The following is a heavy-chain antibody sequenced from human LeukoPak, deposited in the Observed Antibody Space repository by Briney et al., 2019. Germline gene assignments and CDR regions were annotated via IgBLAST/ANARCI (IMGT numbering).Heavy chain of an antibody. CDR1: GFTFSSYG. J-gene: IGHJ4*02. V-gene: IGHV3-30*18. CDR3: AKEEQKGYSSGWYAIDY. CDR2: ISYDGSNK. D-gene: IGHD6-19*01. Sequence: GGSLRLSCAASGFTFSSYGMHWVRQAPGKGLEWVAVISYDGSNKYYADSVKGRFTISRDNSKNTLYLQMNSLRAEDTAVYYCAKEEQKGYSSGWYAIDYWGQGTLVTVSS.